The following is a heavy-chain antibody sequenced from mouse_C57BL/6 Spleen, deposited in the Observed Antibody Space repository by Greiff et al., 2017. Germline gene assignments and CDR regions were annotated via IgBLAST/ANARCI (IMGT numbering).Heavy chain of an antibody. CDR3: ATVYGYDWYFDV. CDR2: IWSGGST. V-gene: IGHV2-2*01. Sequence: VQLQESGPGLVQPSQSLSITCTVSGFSLTSYGVHWVRQSPGKGLEWLGVIWSGGSTDYNAAFISRLSISKDNSKSQVFFKMNSLQADDTAIYYCATVYGYDWYFDVWGTGTTVTVSS. D-gene: IGHD2-2*01. CDR1: GFSLTSYG. J-gene: IGHJ1*03.